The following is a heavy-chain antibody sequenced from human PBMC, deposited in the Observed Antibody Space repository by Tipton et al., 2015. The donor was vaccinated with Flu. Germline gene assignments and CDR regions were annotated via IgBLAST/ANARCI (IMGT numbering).Heavy chain of an antibody. D-gene: IGHD3-10*01. CDR2: IYTTGST. Sequence: TLSLTCTVSGGSISSGSYYWSWIRQPAGKGMEWIGRIYTTGSTNYNPSVKSRVTISADTYKNKFSLELRSVTAADTAVYYCAGRYYYGSGDYCLDSWGQGTLVTVSS. CDR1: GGSISSGSYY. J-gene: IGHJ4*02. V-gene: IGHV4-61*02. CDR3: AGRYYYGSGDYCLDS.